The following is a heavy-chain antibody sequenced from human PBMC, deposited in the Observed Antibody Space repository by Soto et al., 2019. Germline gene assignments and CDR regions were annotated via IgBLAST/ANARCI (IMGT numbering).Heavy chain of an antibody. CDR1: GFNFSEYA. CDR2: IYRTGST. D-gene: IGHD1-7*01. Sequence: GSLRLSCAASGFNFSEYAMHWVRQSPGKGLEWIGEIYRTGSTNYNPSLKSRVTISLDKSENQFSLKVTSLTAADTAVYYCASRDPGTSVDYWGQGTLVTVSS. V-gene: IGHV4-4*02. J-gene: IGHJ4*02. CDR3: ASRDPGTSVDY.